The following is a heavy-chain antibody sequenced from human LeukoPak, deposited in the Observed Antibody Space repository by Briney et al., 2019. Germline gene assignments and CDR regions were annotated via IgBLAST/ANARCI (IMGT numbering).Heavy chain of an antibody. J-gene: IGHJ6*02. CDR3: ARDRLGAVDYYGMDV. Sequence: GGSLRLSCAASGFTFSSYSINWVRQAPGKGLGWVSSISSTSSYIYYADSVKGRFTISRDNAKNSLYLQLNSLRAEDTAVYYCARDRLGAVDYYGMDVWGQGTTVTVSS. CDR2: ISSTSSYI. D-gene: IGHD6-19*01. CDR1: GFTFSSYS. V-gene: IGHV3-21*06.